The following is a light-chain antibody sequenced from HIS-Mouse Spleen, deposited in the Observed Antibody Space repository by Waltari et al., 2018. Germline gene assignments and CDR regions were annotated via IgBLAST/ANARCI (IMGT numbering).Light chain of an antibody. J-gene: IGLJ3*02. CDR2: RNN. V-gene: IGLV1-47*01. CDR1: SSNIGSNY. CDR3: AAWDDSLSGPWV. Sequence: QSVLTQPPSASGTAGQRVTIPCSGSSSNIGSNYVYGYQQLPGTAPKLLIYRNNQRPSGVPDRFYGSKSGTSASLAISGLRSEDEADYYCAAWDDSLSGPWVFGGGTKLTVL.